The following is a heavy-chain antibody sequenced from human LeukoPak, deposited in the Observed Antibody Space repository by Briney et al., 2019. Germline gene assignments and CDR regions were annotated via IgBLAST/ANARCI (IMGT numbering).Heavy chain of an antibody. J-gene: IGHJ5*02. V-gene: IGHV3-7*01. CDR3: ASQPAAGLNWFDP. CDR2: IKQDGSEK. Sequence: GGSLRLSCAASGFTFSSYWMSWVRQAPGKGLEWVANIKQDGSEKYYVDSVKGRFTISRDNAKNSLYLQMNSLRAEDTAVYYCASQPAAGLNWFDPWGQGTLVTVSS. CDR1: GFTFSSYW. D-gene: IGHD6-13*01.